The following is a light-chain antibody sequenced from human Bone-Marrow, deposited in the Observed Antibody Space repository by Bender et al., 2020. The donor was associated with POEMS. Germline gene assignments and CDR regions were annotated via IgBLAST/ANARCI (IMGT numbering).Light chain of an antibody. J-gene: IGLJ2*01. CDR1: SSDVGKYNL. CDR3: CSYTGTTIGTLVI. Sequence: QSALTQPASVSGSPGQSITISCTGTSSDVGKYNLVSWYQQHPGKAPKLMIFEVTKRPSGVSSRFSASKSGNTASLTIFGLQAEDEADYYCCSYTGTTIGTLVIFGGGTKLTVL. CDR2: EVT. V-gene: IGLV2-23*02.